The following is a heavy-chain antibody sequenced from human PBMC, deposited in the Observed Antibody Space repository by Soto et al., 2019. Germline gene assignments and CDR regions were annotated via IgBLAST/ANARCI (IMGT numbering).Heavy chain of an antibody. Sequence: PGGSLRLSCAASGFTFSSYGMHWVRQAPGKGLEWVAVISYDGSNKYYADSVKGRFTISRDNSKNTLYLQMNSLRAEDTAVYYCAKLTYPSDSTGYYYERVSGWIDSWGQGTLVTVSS. V-gene: IGHV3-30*18. D-gene: IGHD3-22*01. CDR1: GFTFSSYG. CDR2: ISYDGSNK. CDR3: AKLTYPSDSTGYYYERVSGWIDS. J-gene: IGHJ5*01.